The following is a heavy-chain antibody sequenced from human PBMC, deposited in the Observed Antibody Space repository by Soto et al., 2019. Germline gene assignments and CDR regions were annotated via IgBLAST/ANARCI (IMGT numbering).Heavy chain of an antibody. V-gene: IGHV1-3*01. Sequence: GASVKVSCKASGYTFTSYAMHWVRQAPGQRLEWMGWINAGNGNTKYSQKFQGRVTITRDTSASTAYMELSSLRSEDTAVYYCASAVGRVPVVPAAPYYYYYGMDVWGQGTTVTVSS. J-gene: IGHJ6*02. CDR1: GYTFTSYA. CDR3: ASAVGRVPVVPAAPYYYYYGMDV. D-gene: IGHD2-2*01. CDR2: INAGNGNT.